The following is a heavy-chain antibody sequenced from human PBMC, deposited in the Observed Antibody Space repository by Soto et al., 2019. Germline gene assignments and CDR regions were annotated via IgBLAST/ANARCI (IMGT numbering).Heavy chain of an antibody. CDR3: ARHAYSSGWYCLGY. CDR1: DSNIRRSTRP. J-gene: IGHJ4*02. Sequence: SVPQPHRNSVSDSNIRRSTRPLGCIRQPPGKGLEWIGSIYYSGSTYYNPSLKSRVTISVDTSKNQFSLKLSSVTAADTAVYYCARHAYSSGWYCLGYWGEGTLGTVSS. V-gene: IGHV4-39*01. D-gene: IGHD6-19*01. CDR2: IYYSGST.